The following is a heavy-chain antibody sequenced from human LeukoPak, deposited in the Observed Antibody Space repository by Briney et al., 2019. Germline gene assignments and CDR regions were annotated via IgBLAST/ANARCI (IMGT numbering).Heavy chain of an antibody. CDR2: INPNSGGT. CDR1: GYTFTGYY. CDR3: ARDPPVPAALYYMDV. J-gene: IGHJ6*03. V-gene: IGHV1-2*02. Sequence: ASVKVSCKASGYTFTGYYMHWVRQAPGQGLEWMGWINPNSGGTNYAQKFQGRVTMTRDTSISTAYMELSRLRSDDTAVYYCARDPPVPAALYYMDVWGKGTTVTVSS. D-gene: IGHD2-2*01.